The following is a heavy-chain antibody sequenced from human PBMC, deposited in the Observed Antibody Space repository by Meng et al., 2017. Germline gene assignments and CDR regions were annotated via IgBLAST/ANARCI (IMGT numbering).Heavy chain of an antibody. Sequence: QVNVEQSGAEVKKPGASGKVSCTPSGYTFTAYYIHWVRQAPGQGLDWMGRIDPNSGVTEYAQKFQGRVTVTGDTSISTAYMELSRLRSDDTAIYYCVRDEDISAAGKLFGDYWGQGTLVTVSS. V-gene: IGHV1-2*06. J-gene: IGHJ4*02. CDR1: GYTFTAYY. CDR2: IDPNSGVT. D-gene: IGHD6-13*01. CDR3: VRDEDISAAGKLFGDY.